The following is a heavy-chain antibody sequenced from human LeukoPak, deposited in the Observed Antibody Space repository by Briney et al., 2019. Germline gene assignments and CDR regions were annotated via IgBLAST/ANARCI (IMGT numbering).Heavy chain of an antibody. V-gene: IGHV4-38-2*02. CDR3: ARATPPPYYDSSGHDAFDI. D-gene: IGHD3-22*01. CDR1: GYSISSGYY. J-gene: IGHJ3*02. CDR2: IYHSGST. Sequence: SETLSLTCTVSGYSISSGYYWGWIRQPPGKGLEWIGSIYHSGSTYYNPSLKSRVTISVDTSKNQFSLKLSSVTAADTAVYYCARATPPPYYDSSGHDAFDIWGQGTMVTVSS.